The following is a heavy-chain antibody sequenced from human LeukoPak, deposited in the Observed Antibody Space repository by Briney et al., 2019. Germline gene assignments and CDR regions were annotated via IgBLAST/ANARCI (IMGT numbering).Heavy chain of an antibody. D-gene: IGHD5-24*01. Sequence: GGSLRLSCAASGFTFSSYAMHWVRQAPGKGLEWVAVISYDGSNKYYADSVKGRFTISRDNSKNTLYLQMNSLRAEGTAVYYWAKRNQGRATIQPFVYWGQGTLVTVPS. CDR3: AKRNQGRATIQPFVY. CDR2: ISYDGSNK. V-gene: IGHV3-30*04. CDR1: GFTFSSYA. J-gene: IGHJ4*02.